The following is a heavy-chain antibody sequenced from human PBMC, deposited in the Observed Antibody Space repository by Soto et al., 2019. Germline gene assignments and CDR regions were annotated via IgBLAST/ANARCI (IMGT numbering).Heavy chain of an antibody. Sequence: SETLSLTCTVSGGSISSYYWSWIRQPPGKGLEWIGYIYYSGSTNYNPSLKSRVTISVDTSKNQFSLKLSSVTAADTAVYYCARENTAMVSYYLDYWGQGTLVTVSS. J-gene: IGHJ4*02. CDR1: GGSISSYY. D-gene: IGHD5-18*01. V-gene: IGHV4-59*01. CDR3: ARENTAMVSYYLDY. CDR2: IYYSGST.